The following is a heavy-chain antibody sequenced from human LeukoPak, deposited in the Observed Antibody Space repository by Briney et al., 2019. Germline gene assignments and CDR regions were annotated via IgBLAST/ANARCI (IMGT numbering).Heavy chain of an antibody. CDR1: GFTFSNAY. CDR3: TTESPHFDY. V-gene: IGHV3-15*01. CDR2: IKSKADGGTT. Sequence: GGSLRLSCAASGFTFSNAYMSWVRQAPGKGLDWVGRIKSKADGGTTDYAAPVQGRLTISRDDSKNTLYLQINSLKTEDTAVYYCTTESPHFDYWGQGTLVTVSS. J-gene: IGHJ4*02.